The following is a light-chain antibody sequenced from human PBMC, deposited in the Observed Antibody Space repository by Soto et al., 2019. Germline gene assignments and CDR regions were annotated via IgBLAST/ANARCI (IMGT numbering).Light chain of an antibody. CDR1: QSVSSSY. J-gene: IGKJ1*01. CDR2: RAS. Sequence: DIVLTQSPCTLSSSLGDRVTLTCRASQSVSSSYLAWYQQKPGLAPRLLIYRASSLATGIPYRFSGSASGTEFTLTISSLQPDDIATYYCQQCHRYLTFGQGTKVDIK. CDR3: QQCHRYLT. V-gene: IGKV3-20*01.